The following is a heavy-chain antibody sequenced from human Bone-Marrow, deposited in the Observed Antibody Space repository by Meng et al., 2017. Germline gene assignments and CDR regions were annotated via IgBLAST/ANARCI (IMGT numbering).Heavy chain of an antibody. Sequence: ASVKVSCKASGYTFTSYDINWVRQATGQGLEWMGWMNPNSGNTGYAQKFQGRVTITRNTSISTAYMELSSLRSEDTAVYYCARRGYYYDSSGYYCWYFDLWGRGTLVTVSS. D-gene: IGHD3-22*01. CDR1: GYTFTSYD. J-gene: IGHJ2*01. CDR2: MNPNSGNT. V-gene: IGHV1-8*03. CDR3: ARRGYYYDSSGYYCWYFDL.